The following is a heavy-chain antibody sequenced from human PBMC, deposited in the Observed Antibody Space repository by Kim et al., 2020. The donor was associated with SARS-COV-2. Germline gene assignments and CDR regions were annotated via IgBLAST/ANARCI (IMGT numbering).Heavy chain of an antibody. CDR2: ISYDGSNK. CDR1: GFTFSSYG. D-gene: IGHD3-22*01. J-gene: IGHJ3*02. CDR3: AKNYYDSRPPGLPSAFDI. Sequence: GGSLRLSCAASGFTFSSYGMHWVRQAPGKGLEWVAVISYDGSNKYYADSVKGRFTISRDNSKNTLYLQMNSLRAEDTAVYYCAKNYYDSRPPGLPSAFDIWGQGTMVTVSS. V-gene: IGHV3-30*18.